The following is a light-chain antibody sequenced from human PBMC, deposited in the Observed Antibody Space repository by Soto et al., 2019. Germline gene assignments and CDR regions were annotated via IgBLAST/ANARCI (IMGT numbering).Light chain of an antibody. J-gene: IGKJ1*01. CDR2: KAS. CDR3: QHYNSYSEA. Sequence: DIHMTQSPWTMSASVGDTVTITCXASQTISSWLAWYQQKPGKAPKLLIYKASTLKSGVPSRFSGSGSGTEFTLTISSLQPDDFATYYCQHYNSYSEAFGQGTKVDIK. V-gene: IGKV1-5*03. CDR1: QTISSW.